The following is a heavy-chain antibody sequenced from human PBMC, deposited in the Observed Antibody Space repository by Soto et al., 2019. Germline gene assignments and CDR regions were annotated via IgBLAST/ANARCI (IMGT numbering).Heavy chain of an antibody. D-gene: IGHD5-18*01. CDR2: IRSKANSYAT. Sequence: GGSLRLSCAASGFTFSGSAMHWVRQASGKGLEWVGRIRSKANSYATAYAASVKGRFTISRDDSKNTAYLQMNSLKTEDTAVYYCTTRGVDTAMVTAFDIWGQGTMVTVS. CDR1: GFTFSGSA. CDR3: TTRGVDTAMVTAFDI. V-gene: IGHV3-73*01. J-gene: IGHJ3*02.